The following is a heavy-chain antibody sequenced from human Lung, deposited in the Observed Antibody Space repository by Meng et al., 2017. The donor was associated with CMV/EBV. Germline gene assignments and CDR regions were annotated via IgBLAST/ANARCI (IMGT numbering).Heavy chain of an antibody. CDR3: ATDGGAAAGTTPRGP. J-gene: IGHJ5*02. V-gene: IGHV3-30*04. CDR2: ISYDGSNK. D-gene: IGHD6-13*01. CDR1: GFTFSSYA. Sequence: SLKISCAASGFTFSSYAMHWVRQAPGKGLEWVAVISYDGSNKYYADSVKGRFTISRDNSKNTLYLQMNSLRAEDTAVYYCATDGGAAAGTTPRGPWGQGTXVNVSS.